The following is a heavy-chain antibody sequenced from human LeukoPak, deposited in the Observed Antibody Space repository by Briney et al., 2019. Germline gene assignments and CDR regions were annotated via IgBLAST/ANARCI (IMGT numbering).Heavy chain of an antibody. V-gene: IGHV3-23*01. CDR2: ISGSGDAT. CDR1: GFIFSHYT. D-gene: IGHD7-27*01. J-gene: IGHJ3*02. Sequence: GGSLRLSCAASGFIFSHYTMTWVRQAPGKGLEWVSSISGSGDATKYADFVMGRFTISRDNSKNTVSLQMNSLTADDTAIYYCAKDLGTWGASDIWGQGTMVTVSS. CDR3: AKDLGTWGASDI.